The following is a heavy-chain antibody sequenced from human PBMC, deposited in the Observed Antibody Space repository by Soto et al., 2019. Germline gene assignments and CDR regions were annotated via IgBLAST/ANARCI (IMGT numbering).Heavy chain of an antibody. CDR2: FIPVYRTL. V-gene: IGHV1-69*01. Sequence: QVQLVQSGAEVKKPGSSVKVSCKASGGSFGKSAINWVRQTPGQGLEWLGGFIPVYRTLNYAQKFQGRVTITADEATGTAYMTRSSLASDDTAVYYCATGVIWIGYFTVDSWGQGTRVTVSS. CDR3: ATGVIWIGYFTVDS. D-gene: IGHD3-3*01. CDR1: GGSFGKSA. J-gene: IGHJ4*02.